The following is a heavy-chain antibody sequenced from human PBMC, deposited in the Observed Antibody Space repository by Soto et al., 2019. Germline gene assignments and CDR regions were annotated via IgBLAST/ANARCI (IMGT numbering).Heavy chain of an antibody. V-gene: IGHV3-66*04. D-gene: IGHD3-9*01. CDR1: GFTVTNHH. J-gene: IGHJ4*02. CDR3: ASHLITVFWPGYSDY. Sequence: GGSLRLSCAASGFTVTNHHMSWVRQAPGKGLEWISIIYSGDSTKYADSVRGRFTISRDHSKNTVYLQMNNLRVDDTAVYYCASHLITVFWPGYSDYWGQGTLVTVSS. CDR2: IYSGDST.